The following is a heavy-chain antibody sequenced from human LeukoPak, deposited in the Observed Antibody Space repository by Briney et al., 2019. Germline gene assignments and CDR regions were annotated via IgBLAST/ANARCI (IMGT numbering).Heavy chain of an antibody. CDR1: GGSISSGSYY. CDR3: ARSEQGELLR. CDR2: IYTSGST. D-gene: IGHD1-26*01. J-gene: IGHJ4*02. Sequence: LRLSCAASGGSISSGSYYWSWIRQPAGKGLEWIGRIYTSGSTNYNPSLKSRVTISVDTSKNQFSLKLSSVTAADTAVYYCARSEQGELLRWGQGTLVTVSS. V-gene: IGHV4-61*02.